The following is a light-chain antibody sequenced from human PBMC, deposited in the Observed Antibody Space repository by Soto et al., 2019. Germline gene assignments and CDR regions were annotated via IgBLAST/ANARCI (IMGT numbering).Light chain of an antibody. CDR2: AAS. Sequence: IQMTQSPSSVSASVGDRVTITCRASERINTYLAWYQQQPGKAPKLLIYAASTLQSGVPSRFSGSGSGTDFTLTISCLQSEDFATYYCQQYYSYPRTFGQGTKVDIK. CDR1: ERINTY. CDR3: QQYYSYPRT. J-gene: IGKJ1*01. V-gene: IGKV1-8*01.